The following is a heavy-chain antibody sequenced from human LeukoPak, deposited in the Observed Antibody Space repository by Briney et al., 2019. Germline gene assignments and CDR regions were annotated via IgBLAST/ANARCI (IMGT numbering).Heavy chain of an antibody. D-gene: IGHD1-26*01. CDR1: GGSISSYY. CDR3: ARVQWELRGVGSYFDY. J-gene: IGHJ4*02. Sequence: SETLSLTCTVSGGSISSYYWSWIRQPAGKGLEWIGRIYTSGSTNYNPSLKSRVTMSVDTSKNQFSLKLSSVTAADTAVYYCARVQWELRGVGSYFDYWGQGTLVTVSS. V-gene: IGHV4-4*07. CDR2: IYTSGST.